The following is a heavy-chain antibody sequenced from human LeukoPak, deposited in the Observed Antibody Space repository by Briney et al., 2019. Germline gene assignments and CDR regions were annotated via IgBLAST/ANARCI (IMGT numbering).Heavy chain of an antibody. CDR3: AKGRVSGSGWYPYYYGMDV. CDR2: ISYDGSNK. Sequence: GGSLRLSCAASGFTFSSYGMHWVRQAPGKGLEWVAVISYDGSNKYYADSMKGRFTISRDNSKNTLYLQMNSLRAEDTAVYYCAKGRVSGSGWYPYYYGMDVWGQGTTVTVSS. CDR1: GFTFSSYG. J-gene: IGHJ6*02. D-gene: IGHD6-19*01. V-gene: IGHV3-30*18.